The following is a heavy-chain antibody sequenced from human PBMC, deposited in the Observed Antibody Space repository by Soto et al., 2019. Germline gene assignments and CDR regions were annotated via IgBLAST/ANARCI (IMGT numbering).Heavy chain of an antibody. J-gene: IGHJ4*02. D-gene: IGHD3-10*01. Sequence: ASVKVSCKVSGYTLTELSMHWVRQAPGKGLEWMGGFDPEDGETIYAQKFQGRVTMTEDTSTDTAYMELSSLRSEDTAVYYCATAGWFGDFYYFDYWGQGTLVTVSS. CDR1: GYTLTELS. CDR3: ATAGWFGDFYYFDY. V-gene: IGHV1-24*01. CDR2: FDPEDGET.